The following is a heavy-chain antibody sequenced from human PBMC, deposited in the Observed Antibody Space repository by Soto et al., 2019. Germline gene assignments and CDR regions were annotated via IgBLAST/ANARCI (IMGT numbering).Heavy chain of an antibody. J-gene: IGHJ4*02. CDR1: GYTFTSYY. V-gene: IGHV1-46*03. Sequence: QVQLVQSGAEVKKPGASVKVSCKASGYTFTSYYMHWVRQAPGQVLEWMGIINPSGGSTSYAQKFQGRVTMNRDTSTSTVSMELSSLRSEDTAVYYCARDEDCSSTSCYPFDYWGQGTLVTVSS. D-gene: IGHD2-2*01. CDR3: ARDEDCSSTSCYPFDY. CDR2: INPSGGST.